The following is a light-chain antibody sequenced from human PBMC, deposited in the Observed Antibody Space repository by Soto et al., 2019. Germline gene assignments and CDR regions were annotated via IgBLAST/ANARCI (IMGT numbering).Light chain of an antibody. V-gene: IGLV1-40*01. CDR2: GNS. Sequence: QSVLTQPPSVSGAPGQRVTISCTGSSSNIEAGYDVHWYQQLPGTAPKLLIYGNSNRPSGVPDRFSGSKSGNTASLTISGLQAEDEADYYCSSYTSSTNYVFGTGTKVTVL. J-gene: IGLJ1*01. CDR1: SSNIEAGYD. CDR3: SSYTSSTNYV.